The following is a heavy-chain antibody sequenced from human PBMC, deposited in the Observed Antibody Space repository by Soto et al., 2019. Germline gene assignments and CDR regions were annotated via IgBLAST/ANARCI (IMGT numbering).Heavy chain of an antibody. CDR2: INTDGSRT. V-gene: IGHV3-74*01. CDR3: ARVYTGTFNWFDP. J-gene: IGHJ5*02. CDR1: GFTFGTYW. D-gene: IGHD1-1*01. Sequence: DVQLVESGGGLVQPGGSLRLSCAASGFTFGTYWMHWVRQAPGKGLVWVSRINTDGSRTTYADSVKGRFTISRDNAKNTVYLQMNSLRAEDTAVYYCARVYTGTFNWFDPWGQGTLVTVSS.